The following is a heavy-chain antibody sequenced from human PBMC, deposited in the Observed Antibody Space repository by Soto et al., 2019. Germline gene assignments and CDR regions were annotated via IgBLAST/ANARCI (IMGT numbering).Heavy chain of an antibody. CDR3: ARGVRVTAIRFYYYYGMDV. V-gene: IGHV4-34*01. CDR1: GGSFSGYY. CDR2: INRSGST. J-gene: IGHJ6*02. D-gene: IGHD2-21*02. Sequence: SETLSLTCAVYGGSFSGYYWSWIRQPPGKGLEWIGEINRSGSTNYNPSLKSRVTISVDTSKNQFSLKLSSVTAADTAVYYCARGVRVTAIRFYYYYGMDVWGQGTTVTVSS.